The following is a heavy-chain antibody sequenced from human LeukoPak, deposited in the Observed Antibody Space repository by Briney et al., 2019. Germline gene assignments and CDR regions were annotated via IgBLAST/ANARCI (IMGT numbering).Heavy chain of an antibody. Sequence: SETLSLTCTVSGYSISSGYYWGWIRQPPGKGLEWIGSIYHSGSTYYNPSLKSRVTISVDTSKNQFSLKLSSVTAADTAVYYCASMTSDYKLYAFDIWGQGTMVSVS. V-gene: IGHV4-38-2*02. J-gene: IGHJ3*02. CDR3: ASMTSDYKLYAFDI. CDR1: GYSISSGYY. CDR2: IYHSGST. D-gene: IGHD3-9*01.